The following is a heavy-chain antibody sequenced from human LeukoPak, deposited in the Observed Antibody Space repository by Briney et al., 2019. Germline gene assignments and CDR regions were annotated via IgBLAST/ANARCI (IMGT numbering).Heavy chain of an antibody. J-gene: IGHJ3*02. CDR2: IYSGGTT. D-gene: IGHD3-22*01. CDR3: AKHYYDSSDAFDI. V-gene: IGHV3-66*01. Sequence: GGSLRLSCVASGFTVSNNHMNWVRQAPGKGLEWVSIIYSGGTTYYADSVKGRFTISRDNAKKSLYLQMNSLRAEDTAVYFCAKHYYDSSDAFDIWGQGTMVTVSS. CDR1: GFTVSNNH.